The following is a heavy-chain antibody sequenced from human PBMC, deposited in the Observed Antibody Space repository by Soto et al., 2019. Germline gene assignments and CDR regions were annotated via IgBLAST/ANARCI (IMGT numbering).Heavy chain of an antibody. Sequence: VSCKASGGTFSSYTISWVRQAPGQGLEWMGRIIPILGIANYAQKFQGRVTITADKSTSTAYMELSSLRSEDTAVYYCARDIVGATVNTFDPWGKGTLVTVSS. J-gene: IGHJ5*02. CDR1: GGTFSSYT. CDR2: IIPILGIA. D-gene: IGHD1-26*01. CDR3: ARDIVGATVNTFDP. V-gene: IGHV1-69*04.